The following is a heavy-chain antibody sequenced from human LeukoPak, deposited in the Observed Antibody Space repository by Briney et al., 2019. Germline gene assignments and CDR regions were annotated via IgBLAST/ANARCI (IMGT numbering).Heavy chain of an antibody. CDR1: GFIFSTYG. CDR3: GKHDSSSDY. CDR2: IRPDGSDK. Sequence: PGGSLRLSCAASGFIFSTYGMHWVRQAPGKGLEWVAFIRPDGSDKSYVGSVKGRFTISRDNSKNTLYLQMNTLRPEDTAVYYRGKHDSSSDYWGQGTLVTVSS. J-gene: IGHJ4*02. D-gene: IGHD6-6*01. V-gene: IGHV3-30*02.